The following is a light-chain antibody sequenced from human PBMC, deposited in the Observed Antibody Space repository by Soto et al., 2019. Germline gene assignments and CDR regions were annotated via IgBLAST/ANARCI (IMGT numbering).Light chain of an antibody. CDR1: NIRSKN. J-gene: IGLJ2*01. V-gene: IGLV3-9*01. CDR3: QVWDSGSVV. CDR2: RDF. Sequence: SYKLTQPLSVSVALGQTAKITCEGDNIRSKNVHWYQQKAGQAPVVVINRDFNRPSGIPERISGSNSGNTATLTITSAQAGDEADYYCQVWDSGSVVFGGGTKLTVL.